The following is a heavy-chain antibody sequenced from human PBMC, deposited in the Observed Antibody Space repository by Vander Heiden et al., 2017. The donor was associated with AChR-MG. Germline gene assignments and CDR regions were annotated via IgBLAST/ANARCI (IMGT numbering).Heavy chain of an antibody. CDR3: ARGGYCSGGSCYFVLVYYYYGMDV. D-gene: IGHD2-15*01. Sequence: QVQLVESGGGVVQPGRSLRLSCAASGFTFSSYAMHWVRQAPGKGLEWVAVISYDGSNKYYADSVKGRFTISRDNSKNTLYLQMNSLRAEDTAVYYCARGGYCSGGSCYFVLVYYYYGMDVWGQGTTVTVSS. CDR1: GFTFSSYA. V-gene: IGHV3-30-3*01. CDR2: ISYDGSNK. J-gene: IGHJ6*02.